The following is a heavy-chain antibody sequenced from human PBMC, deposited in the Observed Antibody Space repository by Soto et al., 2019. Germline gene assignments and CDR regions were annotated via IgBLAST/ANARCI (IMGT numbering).Heavy chain of an antibody. D-gene: IGHD1-26*01. Sequence: EVQLLESGGGLVQPGGSLRLSCAASGFTFSCYAMRWVRQAPVKGLEWVSAISGSGDSTYYADSVKGRFTISRDNSKNTLYLQMNSLRAEDTAVSYCARRGSGSYYDYWGQGTLVTVSS. V-gene: IGHV3-23*01. CDR2: ISGSGDST. J-gene: IGHJ4*02. CDR1: GFTFSCYA. CDR3: ARRGSGSYYDY.